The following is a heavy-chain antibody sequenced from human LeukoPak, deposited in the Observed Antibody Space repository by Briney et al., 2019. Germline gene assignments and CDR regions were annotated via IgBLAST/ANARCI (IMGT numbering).Heavy chain of an antibody. D-gene: IGHD6-19*01. CDR3: ARVKSTREVAVILGN. J-gene: IGHJ4*02. Sequence: GGSLRLSCAASGFTFSTYWMSWVRQAPGKGPEWVAYINRDGSEKYYVDSVKGRFTISRDNAKISLYLQMSSLRVEDTAVYYCARVKSTREVAVILGNWGQGTLVTVSS. CDR2: INRDGSEK. CDR1: GFTFSTYW. V-gene: IGHV3-7*01.